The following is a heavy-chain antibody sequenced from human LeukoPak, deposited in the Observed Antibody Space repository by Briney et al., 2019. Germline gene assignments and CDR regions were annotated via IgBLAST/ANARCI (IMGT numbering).Heavy chain of an antibody. CDR2: IKQDGSEK. Sequence: GGSLRLSFAASGFTFSSYAMSWVRQAPGKGLEWVANIKQDGSEKYYVDSVKGRFTISRDNAKNSLYLQMNSLRAEDTAVYYCASGRVYYYFDYWGQGTLVTVSS. CDR3: ASGRVYYYFDY. D-gene: IGHD3-10*01. V-gene: IGHV3-7*01. J-gene: IGHJ4*02. CDR1: GFTFSSYA.